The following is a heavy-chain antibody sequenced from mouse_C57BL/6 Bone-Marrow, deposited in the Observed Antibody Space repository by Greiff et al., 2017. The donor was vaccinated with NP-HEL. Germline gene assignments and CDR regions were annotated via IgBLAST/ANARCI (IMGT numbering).Heavy chain of an antibody. CDR3: ARNGGSCYLVDY. J-gene: IGHJ2*01. Sequence: EVMLVEPGGGLVKPGGSLKLSCAASGFTFSDYGMHWVRQAPEKGLEWVAYISSGSSTIYYADTVKSRFTISRDNANTTLFLQMTSLRSEDTAMYYCARNGGSCYLVDYWGQGTTLTVSS. D-gene: IGHD1-1*01. CDR2: ISSGSSTI. CDR1: GFTFSDYG. V-gene: IGHV5-17*01.